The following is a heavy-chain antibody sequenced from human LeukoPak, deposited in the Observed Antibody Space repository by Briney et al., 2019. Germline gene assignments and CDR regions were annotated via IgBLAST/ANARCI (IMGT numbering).Heavy chain of an antibody. V-gene: IGHV5-51*01. CDR2: IYPDDSDT. CDR1: GYSFTTYW. J-gene: IGHJ4*02. CDR3: ARLGVASGFDY. Sequence: GESLKISCKGSGYSFTTYWIGWVRQMPGKGLEWMGIIYPDDSDTKYSPSFQGQVTISADKSITTAYLQWSSLKASDTAMYYCARLGVASGFDYWGQGTLVTVSS. D-gene: IGHD2-21*01.